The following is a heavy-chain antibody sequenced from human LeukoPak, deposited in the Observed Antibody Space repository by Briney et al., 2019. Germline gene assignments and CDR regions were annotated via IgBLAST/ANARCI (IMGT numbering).Heavy chain of an antibody. CDR2: ISLRGLT. CDR3: SRESGAFCPFCY. CDR1: GGSISSTNW. V-gene: IGHV4-4*02. Sequence: SETLSLTCGVSGGSISSTNWWSWVRPPPGQGLEWIGEISLRGLTNYNPSLKSRVTMSLDKSKNLLSLNLTSVTAADTAVYYFSRESGAFCPFCYWGQGTLVTVLS. D-gene: IGHD1-26*01. J-gene: IGHJ4*02.